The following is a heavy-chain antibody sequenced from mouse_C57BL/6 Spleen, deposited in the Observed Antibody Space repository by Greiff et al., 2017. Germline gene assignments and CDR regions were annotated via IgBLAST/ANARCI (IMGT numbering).Heavy chain of an antibody. CDR2: ISSGGSYT. CDR3: ASLIYYDYDGYAMDY. D-gene: IGHD2-4*01. Sequence: EVKVVESGGDLVKPGGSLKLSCAASGFTFSSYGMSWVRQTPDKRLEWVATISSGGSYTYYPDSVKGRFTISRDNAKNTLYLQMSSLKSEDTAMYYCASLIYYDYDGYAMDYWGQGTSVTVSS. J-gene: IGHJ4*01. CDR1: GFTFSSYG. V-gene: IGHV5-6*01.